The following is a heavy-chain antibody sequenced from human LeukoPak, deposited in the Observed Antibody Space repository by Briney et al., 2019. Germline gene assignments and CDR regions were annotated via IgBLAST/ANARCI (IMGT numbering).Heavy chain of an antibody. J-gene: IGHJ4*02. CDR2: ISGSGGST. V-gene: IGHV3-23*01. Sequence: GGSLRLSCAASGFTFSSYAMSWVRQAPGKGLEWVSAISGSGGSTYYADSVKGRFTISRDNSKNTLYLQMNSLRAEDTAVYYCAKVQLGYCSSTSCPPLFDYWGQGTLVTVSS. D-gene: IGHD2-2*01. CDR1: GFTFSSYA. CDR3: AKVQLGYCSSTSCPPLFDY.